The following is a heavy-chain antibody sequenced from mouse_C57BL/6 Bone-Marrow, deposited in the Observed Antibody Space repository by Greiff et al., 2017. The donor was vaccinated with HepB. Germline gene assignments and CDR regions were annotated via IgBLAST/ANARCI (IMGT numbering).Heavy chain of an antibody. Sequence: VQLQQSGPELVKPGASVKISCKASGYTFTDYYMNWVKQSHGKSLEWIGDINPNNGGTSYNQKFKGKATVTVDKSSNTAYMELRCLTSEDSAVYYCARSYYYGSSYYFDYWGQGTTLTVSS. CDR1: GYTFTDYY. CDR2: INPNNGGT. V-gene: IGHV1-26*01. J-gene: IGHJ2*01. CDR3: ARSYYYGSSYYFDY. D-gene: IGHD1-1*01.